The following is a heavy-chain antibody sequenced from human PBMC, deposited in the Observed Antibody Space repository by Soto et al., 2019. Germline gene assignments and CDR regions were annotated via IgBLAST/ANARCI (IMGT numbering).Heavy chain of an antibody. CDR2: ISYSGTTT. CDR3: AKRFTLFGEVKLSPDFDY. CDR1: GFTFSSHA. D-gene: IGHD3-3*01. V-gene: IGHV3-23*01. J-gene: IGHJ4*02. Sequence: EVQLLESGGGLVQPEGSLRLSCAASGFTFSSHAMSWVRQAPGKGLEWVSAISYSGTTTYYAESVKGRFTISRDNSKNTLYLPMNSLRVEDTAIYYCAKRFTLFGEVKLSPDFDYWGQGTLGTVSS.